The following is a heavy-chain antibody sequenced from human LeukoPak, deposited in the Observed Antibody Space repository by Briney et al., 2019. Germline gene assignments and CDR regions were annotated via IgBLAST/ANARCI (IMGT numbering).Heavy chain of an antibody. D-gene: IGHD2-2*01. V-gene: IGHV1-2*02. CDR1: GYTFTGYY. CDR3: ARSNVGGMTSPWYFDY. J-gene: IGHJ4*02. Sequence: ASVKVSCKASGYTFTGYYMQWVRQAPGQGLEWMGWINPNSGDTNYAQKFQGRVTMTRDTSISTVYMELSRLRSDDTAVYYCARSNVGGMTSPWYFDYWGQGTLVTVSS. CDR2: INPNSGDT.